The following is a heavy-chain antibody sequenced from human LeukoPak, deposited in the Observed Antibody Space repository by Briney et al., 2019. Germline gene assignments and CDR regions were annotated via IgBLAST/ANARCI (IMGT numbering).Heavy chain of an antibody. D-gene: IGHD6-25*01. CDR1: GGSFSGYY. J-gene: IGHJ6*02. V-gene: IGHV4-34*01. Sequence: SGTLSLTCAVYGGSFSGYYWSWIRQPPGKGLEWIGEISHSGSTNYNPSLKSRVTISVDTSKNQFSLKLSSVTAADTAVYYCARVSGRYYYYYGMDVWGQGTTVTVSS. CDR2: ISHSGST. CDR3: ARVSGRYYYYYGMDV.